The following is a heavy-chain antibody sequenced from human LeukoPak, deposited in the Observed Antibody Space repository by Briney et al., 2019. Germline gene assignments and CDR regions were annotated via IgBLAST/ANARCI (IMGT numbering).Heavy chain of an antibody. CDR2: IKQDGSEK. CDR1: GFTFSSYS. Sequence: GGSLRLSGAASGFTFSSYSMNWVRQAPGKGLEWVANIKQDGSEKDYVDSVKGRFTISRDNAKNSLYLQMNSLTAEDTAVYYCARESFAARWDWGQGTLVTVSS. V-gene: IGHV3-7*01. CDR3: ARESFAARWD. D-gene: IGHD6-6*01. J-gene: IGHJ4*02.